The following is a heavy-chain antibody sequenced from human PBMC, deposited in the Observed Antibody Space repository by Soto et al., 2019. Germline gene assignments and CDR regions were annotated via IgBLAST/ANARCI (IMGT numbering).Heavy chain of an antibody. CDR2: IDYNGVT. CDR1: GGSIYRSGYY. J-gene: IGHJ4*02. V-gene: IGHV4-39*01. D-gene: IGHD2-15*01. CDR3: GKVLVGATGHTDSDS. Sequence: QVQLQESGPGLVKPSETLSLTCTVSGGSIYRSGYYWGWIRQPPGRGLEWIGNIDYNGVTYSNPSLKRRVTISRDTSKHQFSLKLTSVTAADTALYYCGKVLVGATGHTDSDSWGPGTLVAVSS.